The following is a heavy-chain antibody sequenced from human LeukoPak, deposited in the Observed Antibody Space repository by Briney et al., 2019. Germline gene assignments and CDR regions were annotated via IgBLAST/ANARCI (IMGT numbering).Heavy chain of an antibody. D-gene: IGHD5-12*01. V-gene: IGHV3-30-3*01. J-gene: IGHJ4*02. CDR3: ATTNSGYYNVADY. CDR2: ISYDGSNK. CDR1: GFTFSSYA. Sequence: PGGSLRLSCAASGFTFSSYAMHWVRQAPGKGLEWVAVISYDGSNKYYADSVKGRFTISRDNSKNTLYLQMNSLRAEDTAVYYCATTNSGYYNVADYWGQGTLVTVSS.